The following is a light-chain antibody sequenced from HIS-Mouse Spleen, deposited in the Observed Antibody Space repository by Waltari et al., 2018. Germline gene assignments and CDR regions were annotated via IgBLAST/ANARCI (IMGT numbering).Light chain of an antibody. J-gene: IGLJ3*02. V-gene: IGLV1-47*01. CDR1: SSNIGSTY. CDR3: AAWDDSLSGPV. CDR2: RNN. Sequence: GQRVTISCSGSSSNIGSTYVYWYQQLPGTAPKLLIYRNNQRPSGVPDRFPGKSGTSASLAISGLRSEDEADYYCAAWDDSLSGPVFGGGTKLTVL.